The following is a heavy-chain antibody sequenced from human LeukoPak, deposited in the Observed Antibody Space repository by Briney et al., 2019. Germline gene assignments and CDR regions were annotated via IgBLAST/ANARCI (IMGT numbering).Heavy chain of an antibody. CDR1: GFTFSNYA. CDR3: AKAWGNVAAAGTYYFDY. CDR2: ISGSGAGT. Sequence: GGSLRLSCAASGFTFSNYAMSWVRQAPEKGLEWVSAISGSGAGTYYADSVKGRFTISRDNSKNTLYLQMNSLRVEDTAVYYCAKAWGNVAAAGTYYFDYWGQGTLVTVSS. D-gene: IGHD6-13*01. J-gene: IGHJ4*02. V-gene: IGHV3-23*01.